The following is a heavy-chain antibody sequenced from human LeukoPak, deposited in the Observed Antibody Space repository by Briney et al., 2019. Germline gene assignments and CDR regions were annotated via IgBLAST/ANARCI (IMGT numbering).Heavy chain of an antibody. J-gene: IGHJ6*03. CDR2: INHSGST. D-gene: IGHD3-3*01. CDR1: GGSLSGYY. V-gene: IGHV4-34*01. Sequence: SETLSLTCAVYGGSLSGYYWSWIRQPPGKGLEWIGEINHSGSTNYNPSLKSRVTISVDTSKNQFSLKLSSVTAADTAVYYCARKSITIFGVVHYYYYYYMDVWGKGTTVTVSS. CDR3: ARKSITIFGVVHYYYYYYMDV.